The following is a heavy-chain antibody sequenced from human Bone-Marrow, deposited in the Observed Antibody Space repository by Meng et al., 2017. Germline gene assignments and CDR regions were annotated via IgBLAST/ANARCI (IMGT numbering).Heavy chain of an antibody. V-gene: IGHV4-34*01. D-gene: IGHD5-18*01. Sequence: QVQLQQWGAGRRKPSENLSRTCAVYGGTFSDYYWSWIRQPPGKGLEWIGEINHSGGTKYTPSLESRVTISIDTSKNQFSLKLSSVTAADTAIYYCARQGDTAMATFDYWGQGTLVTVSS. CDR1: GGTFSDYY. CDR2: INHSGGT. CDR3: ARQGDTAMATFDY. J-gene: IGHJ4*02.